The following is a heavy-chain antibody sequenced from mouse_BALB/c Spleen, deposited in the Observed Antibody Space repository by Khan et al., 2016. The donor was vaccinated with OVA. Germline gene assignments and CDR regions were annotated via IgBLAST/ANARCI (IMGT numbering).Heavy chain of an antibody. J-gene: IGHJ4*01. CDR2: IWGGGST. Sequence: HVQLKESGPGLVAPSQSLSITYTVSGFSLTDYGVSWIRQPPGKGLEWLGVIWGGGSTYYNSTLKSRLSISKDNSKSQVFLKMNSLQTDDTAMYYCAKGVWSYYFALDYWGQGTSVTVSS. CDR3: AKGVWSYYFALDY. D-gene: IGHD2-10*02. V-gene: IGHV2-6-5*01. CDR1: GFSLTDYG.